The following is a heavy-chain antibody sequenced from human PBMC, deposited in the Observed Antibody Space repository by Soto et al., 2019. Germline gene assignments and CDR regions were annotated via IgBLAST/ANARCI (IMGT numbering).Heavy chain of an antibody. CDR3: ARDSPYSSSSSYYYYYGMDV. CDR2: INAGNGNT. CDR1: GYTLTSYA. Sequence: ASVKVSCTDSGYTLTSYAMHWVRQAPRQRREWMGWINAGNGNTKYSQKFQGRVTITRDTSASTAYMELSSLRSDDTAVYYCARDSPYSSSSSYYYYYGMDVWGQGTTVTVSS. V-gene: IGHV1-3*01. J-gene: IGHJ6*02. D-gene: IGHD6-6*01.